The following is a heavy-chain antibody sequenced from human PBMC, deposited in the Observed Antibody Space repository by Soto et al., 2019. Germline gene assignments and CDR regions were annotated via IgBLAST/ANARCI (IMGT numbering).Heavy chain of an antibody. CDR3: ARADSVMITFGGAFDY. D-gene: IGHD3-16*01. J-gene: IGHJ4*02. CDR1: GGSISSGGYY. CDR2: IYYSGST. V-gene: IGHV4-31*03. Sequence: QVQLQESGPGLVKPSQTLSLTCTVSGGSISSGGYYWSWIRQHPGKGLEWIGYIYYSGSTYYNPSLKSRVTKLVDTSKNQFSLKLSSVTAADTAVYYCARADSVMITFGGAFDYWGQGTLVTVSS.